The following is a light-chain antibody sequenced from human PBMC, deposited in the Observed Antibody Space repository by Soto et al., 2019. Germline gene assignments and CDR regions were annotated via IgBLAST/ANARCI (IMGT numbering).Light chain of an antibody. J-gene: IGKJ1*01. Sequence: DILMTQSPSSLSVSLGGRATLSCRASQSISATLAWYQQKPGQAPRLLIHGASTRATSFPARFSGSGSGTEFTLTISSLQSEDFAGYYCQQYNNWPWTFGQGTKVDI. CDR2: GAS. CDR1: QSISAT. V-gene: IGKV3-15*01. CDR3: QQYNNWPWT.